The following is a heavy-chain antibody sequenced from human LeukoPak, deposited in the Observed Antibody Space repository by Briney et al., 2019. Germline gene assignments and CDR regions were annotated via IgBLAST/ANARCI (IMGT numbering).Heavy chain of an antibody. V-gene: IGHV1-24*01. D-gene: IGHD3-22*01. J-gene: IGHJ3*02. CDR2: FDTEDGET. CDR3: MAVVVIMVPDDFDI. CDR1: GYTLTELS. Sequence: DSLKVSCKVCGYTLTELSTHWVRHAPGKGLEWMGGFDTEDGETIYAQKFEGRVTMTEDTSTDTAYKELSSMISDDTAVYYCMAVVVIMVPDDFDIWGQGTMVTVSS.